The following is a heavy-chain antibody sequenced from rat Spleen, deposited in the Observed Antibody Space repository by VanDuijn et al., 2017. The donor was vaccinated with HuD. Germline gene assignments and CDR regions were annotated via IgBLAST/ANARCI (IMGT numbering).Heavy chain of an antibody. Sequence: EVQLVESGGRLVQPGNSLKLSCAASGFTFSDHAMAWVRQFPKKGLEWVASIIYDGSGTFYRDSVKGRFTISRENAKNTLSLQMDSLRTEDTATYYCATPTPGIPFAYWGQGTLVTVSS. CDR1: GFTFSDHA. CDR3: ATPTPGIPFAY. CDR2: IIYDGSGT. J-gene: IGHJ3*01. D-gene: IGHD1-4*01. V-gene: IGHV5S10*01.